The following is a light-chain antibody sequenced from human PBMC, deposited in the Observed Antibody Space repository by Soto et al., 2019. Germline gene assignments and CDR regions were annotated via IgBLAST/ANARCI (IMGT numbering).Light chain of an antibody. Sequence: EIVMTQSPGTLSLSPGERATLSCRASQSVSTNLAWYQQIPGQAPRLLISGASTRATGIPARFSGSGSGTEFPPAISSLQSEDFAVYYCQHDNDLPQTFGLGTKVEIK. CDR2: GAS. V-gene: IGKV3-15*01. CDR1: QSVSTN. CDR3: QHDNDLPQT. J-gene: IGKJ1*01.